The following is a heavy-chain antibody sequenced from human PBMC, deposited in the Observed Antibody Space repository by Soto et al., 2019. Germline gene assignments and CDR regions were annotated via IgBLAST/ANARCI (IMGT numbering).Heavy chain of an antibody. V-gene: IGHV1-46*01. D-gene: IGHD3-10*01. CDR1: GYTFTNYY. Sequence: ASVKVSCKASGYTFTNYYMHWVRQAPEQGLEWMGIIYPSGGSTRNAQKFQGRVTMTRDTSTSTVYMELSSLRSEDTAVYYCARDFSGPMDYWGRGTMAIVSA. CDR2: IYPSGGST. CDR3: ARDFSGPMDY. J-gene: IGHJ4*02.